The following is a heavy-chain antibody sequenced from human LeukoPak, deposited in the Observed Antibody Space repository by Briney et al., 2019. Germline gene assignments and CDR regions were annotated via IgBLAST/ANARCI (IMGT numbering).Heavy chain of an antibody. Sequence: GGSLRLSCAASGFTFSSYAMHWVRQAPGKGLEWVAVISYDGSNKYYADSVNGRFTISRDNSKNTLYLQMNSLRVEDTAVYYYARGSGSSHYYGMDVWGQGTTVTVSS. CDR3: ARGSGSSHYYGMDV. V-gene: IGHV3-30-3*01. D-gene: IGHD3-10*01. J-gene: IGHJ6*02. CDR1: GFTFSSYA. CDR2: ISYDGSNK.